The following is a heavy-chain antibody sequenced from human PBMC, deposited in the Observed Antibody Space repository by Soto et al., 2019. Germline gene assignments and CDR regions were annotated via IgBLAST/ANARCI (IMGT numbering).Heavy chain of an antibody. CDR3: ARDSTHEGYSSELDAFDI. D-gene: IGHD6-19*01. CDR2: ISSSSSYI. CDR1: GFTFSSYS. V-gene: IGHV3-21*01. J-gene: IGHJ3*02. Sequence: GGSLRLSCAASGFTFSSYSMNWVRQAPGKGLEWVSSISSSSSYIYYADSVKGRFTISRDNAKNSLYLQMNSLRAEDTAVYYCARDSTHEGYSSELDAFDIWGQGTMVTVSS.